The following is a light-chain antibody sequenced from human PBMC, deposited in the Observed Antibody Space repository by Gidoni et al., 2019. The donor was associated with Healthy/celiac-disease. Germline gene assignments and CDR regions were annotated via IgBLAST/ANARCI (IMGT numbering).Light chain of an antibody. V-gene: IGKV2-28*01. CDR3: MQALQTPWT. CDR1: QSLLHSNGYNY. J-gene: IGKJ1*01. Sequence: VLTQSPLSLPVTPGEPASTSCRSSQSLLHSNGYNYLDWYLQKPGQSPQLLSYLGSNRASGVPDRFSGSGSGTDFTLKISRVEAEDVGVYYCMQALQTPWTFGQGTKVEIK. CDR2: LGS.